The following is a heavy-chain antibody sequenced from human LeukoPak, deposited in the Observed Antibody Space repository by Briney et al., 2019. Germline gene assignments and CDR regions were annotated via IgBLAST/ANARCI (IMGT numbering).Heavy chain of an antibody. CDR1: GGSISSYY. V-gene: IGHV4-59*01. CDR2: IYYSGST. CDR3: ARGGSYGDGFDY. J-gene: IGHJ4*02. Sequence: SETLSLTCTVSGGSISSYYWSWIRQPPGKGLEWVGYIYYSGSTNYNPSLKSRVTISVDTSKNQFSLKLSSVTAADTAVYYCARGGSYGDGFDYWGQGTLVTVSS. D-gene: IGHD5-18*01.